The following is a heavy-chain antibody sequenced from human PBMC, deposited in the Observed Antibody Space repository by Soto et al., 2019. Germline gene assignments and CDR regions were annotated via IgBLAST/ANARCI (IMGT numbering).Heavy chain of an antibody. Sequence: PGGSVRLSCAASGFTFSSYGMHWVRQAPGKGLEWVAVISYDGSNKYYADSVKGRFTISRDNSKNTLYLQMNSLRAEDTAVYYCAKDPSIAVAGTGYFDYWGQGTLVTV. J-gene: IGHJ4*02. CDR3: AKDPSIAVAGTGYFDY. CDR2: ISYDGSNK. D-gene: IGHD6-19*01. V-gene: IGHV3-30*18. CDR1: GFTFSSYG.